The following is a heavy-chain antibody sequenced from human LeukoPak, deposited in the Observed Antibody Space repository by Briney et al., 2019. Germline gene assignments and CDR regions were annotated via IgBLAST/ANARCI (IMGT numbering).Heavy chain of an antibody. CDR1: GFTFSSYS. CDR2: ISSSSSYI. D-gene: IGHD6-13*01. V-gene: IGHV3-21*01. Sequence: GGSLRLSCAASGFTFSSYSMNWVRQAPGKGLEWVSSISSSSSYIYYADSVKGRFTISRDNAKNSLYLQMNSLRAEDTAVYYCASSPAAAGGSYFDYWGQGTQVTVSS. CDR3: ASSPAAAGGSYFDY. J-gene: IGHJ4*02.